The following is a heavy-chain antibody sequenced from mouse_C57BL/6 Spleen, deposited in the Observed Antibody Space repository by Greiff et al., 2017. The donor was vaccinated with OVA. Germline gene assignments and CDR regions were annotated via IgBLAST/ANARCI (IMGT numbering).Heavy chain of an antibody. CDR2: ISSGGSYT. Sequence: EVHLVESGGDLVKPGGSLKLSCAASGFTFSSYGMSWVRQTPDKRLEWVATISSGGSYTYYPDSVKGRFTISRDNAKNTLYLQMSSLKSEDTAMYYCARQYYYGSSYVYWYFDVWGTGTTVTVSS. CDR3: ARQYYYGSSYVYWYFDV. V-gene: IGHV5-6*01. J-gene: IGHJ1*03. D-gene: IGHD1-1*01. CDR1: GFTFSSYG.